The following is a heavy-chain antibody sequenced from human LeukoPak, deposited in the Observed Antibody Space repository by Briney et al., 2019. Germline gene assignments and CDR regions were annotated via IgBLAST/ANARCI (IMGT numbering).Heavy chain of an antibody. CDR2: IYYSGST. CDR3: AREGPPGDTAMPYYFDY. J-gene: IGHJ4*02. Sequence: PSETLSLTCTVSGGSISSYYWSWIRQPPGKGLEWIGFIYYSGSTHYNPSLKSRVTISVDTSKNQFSLKLSSVTAADTAVYYCAREGPPGDTAMPYYFDYWGQGTLVTVSS. D-gene: IGHD5-18*01. CDR1: GGSISSYY. V-gene: IGHV4-59*12.